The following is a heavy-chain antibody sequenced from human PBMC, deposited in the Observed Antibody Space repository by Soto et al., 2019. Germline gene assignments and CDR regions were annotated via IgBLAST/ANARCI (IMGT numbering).Heavy chain of an antibody. D-gene: IGHD3-16*01. CDR1: GDCLTSGGYY. V-gene: IGHV4-31*03. CDR2: IFYSGST. Sequence: SETLSLTCTVSGDCLTSGGYYWSWIRQHPGKGLEWIGYIFYSGSTYYNPSLKSRVTISVDTSKNQFSLNLSSVTAADTAVYFCASFLQLGGFDLWGQGSLVT. J-gene: IGHJ4*02. CDR3: ASFLQLGGFDL.